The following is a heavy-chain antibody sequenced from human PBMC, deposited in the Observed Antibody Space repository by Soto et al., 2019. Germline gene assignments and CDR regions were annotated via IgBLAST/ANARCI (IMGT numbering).Heavy chain of an antibody. V-gene: IGHV4-61*08. J-gene: IGHJ4*02. Sequence: TLEMLSHHCTVSGGSIGRGGYYWSWIRQPPGKGLEWIGYIYHSGSTNYNPSLKSRVTISVDTSKNQFSLKLSSVTAADTAVYYCARGTGGWQPRNFHYWGQATLVTASS. D-gene: IGHD2-8*02. CDR3: ARGTGGWQPRNFHY. CDR2: IYHSGST. CDR1: GGSIGRGGYY.